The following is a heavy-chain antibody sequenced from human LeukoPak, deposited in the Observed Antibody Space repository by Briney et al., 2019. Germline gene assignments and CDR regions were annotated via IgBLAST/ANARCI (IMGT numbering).Heavy chain of an antibody. CDR1: GYTFTGYY. J-gene: IGHJ5*02. Sequence: GASVKVSCKASGYTFTGYYMHWVRQAPGQGLEWMGWINPNSGGTNYAQKFQDRVTMTRDTSISTAYMELSRLRSDDTAVYYCARVAIFGVVIGWFDPWGQGTLVTVSS. CDR2: INPNSGGT. V-gene: IGHV1-2*02. CDR3: ARVAIFGVVIGWFDP. D-gene: IGHD3-3*01.